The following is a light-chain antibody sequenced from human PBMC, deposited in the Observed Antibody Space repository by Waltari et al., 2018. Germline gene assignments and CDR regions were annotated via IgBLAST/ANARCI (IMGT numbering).Light chain of an antibody. J-gene: IGLJ1*01. CDR1: SSDIGGYNY. Sequence: QAALTQPRSVSVSPGQSVTISCTGTSSDIGGYNYVSWYQQHPGTAPKLMIYEVSKQPWEAPDRLFGSKSANPASLTTSWLQAEDEADYSCSSYAGSYTYIFGAGTRLTVL. CDR3: SSYAGSYTYI. CDR2: EVS. V-gene: IGLV2-11*01.